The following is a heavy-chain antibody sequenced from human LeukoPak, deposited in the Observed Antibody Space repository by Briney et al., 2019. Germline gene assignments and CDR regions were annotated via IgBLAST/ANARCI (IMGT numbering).Heavy chain of an antibody. CDR1: GFTFSNYW. D-gene: IGHD3-16*01. J-gene: IGHJ5*02. CDR3: ARVVDYGWFDP. V-gene: IGHV3-7*01. Sequence: GGSLRLSCTASGFTFSNYWMGWVRQAPGKGLEWVANIKEDGTTKYYVDSVKGRFTISRDNAKNSLYLQMNSVRDEDTAVYYCARVVDYGWFDPWGQGTLVAVSP. CDR2: IKEDGTTK.